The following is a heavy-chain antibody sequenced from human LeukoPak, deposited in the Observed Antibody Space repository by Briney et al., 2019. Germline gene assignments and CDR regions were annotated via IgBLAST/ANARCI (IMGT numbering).Heavy chain of an antibody. Sequence: SETLSLTCAVYGGSFSGYYWSWIRQPPGKGLEWIGEINHSGSTNYNPSLKSRVTISVDTSKNQFSLSLDAVTAADTAVYYCARGLASGYPPIPFDYWGQGTLVTVSS. CDR3: ARGLASGYPPIPFDY. V-gene: IGHV4-34*01. J-gene: IGHJ4*02. CDR1: GGSFSGYY. D-gene: IGHD3-3*01. CDR2: INHSGST.